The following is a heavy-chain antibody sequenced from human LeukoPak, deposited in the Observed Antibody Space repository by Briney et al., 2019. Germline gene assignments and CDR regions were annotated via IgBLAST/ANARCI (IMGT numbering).Heavy chain of an antibody. D-gene: IGHD3-3*01. J-gene: IGHJ6*03. Sequence: ASVKVSCKASGYTFTTYEITWVRQAPGQGLEWMGWMNPNSGNTGYAQRVQGRVTLTRNTSSDTAYLEVSSLTSDDTALYFCARVRDETQDYDFWSGSFLYHYSYYYMDVWGKGTAVTVSS. V-gene: IGHV1-8*01. CDR2: MNPNSGNT. CDR3: ARVRDETQDYDFWSGSFLYHYSYYYMDV. CDR1: GYTFTTYE.